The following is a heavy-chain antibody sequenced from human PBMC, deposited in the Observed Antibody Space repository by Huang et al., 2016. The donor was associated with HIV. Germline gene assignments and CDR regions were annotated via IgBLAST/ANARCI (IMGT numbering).Heavy chain of an antibody. CDR1: GFTFNSYA. CDR3: AKVRGSGSFYNDN. Sequence: EVQLLESGGGLVQPGGSLRLSCAASGFTFNSYAMRWFRQAPGKGREWVSAIIGTGNTPYYADSVKGRFTISRDNARNTLYLQLNSLRPDDTAIYYCAKVRGSGSFYNDNWGQGTLVTVSS. V-gene: IGHV3-23*01. CDR2: IIGTGNTP. J-gene: IGHJ4*02. D-gene: IGHD3-10*01.